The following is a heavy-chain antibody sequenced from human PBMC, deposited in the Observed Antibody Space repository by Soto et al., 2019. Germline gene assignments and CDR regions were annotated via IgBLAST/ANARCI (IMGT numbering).Heavy chain of an antibody. D-gene: IGHD3-3*01. CDR1: GYTFTSYY. V-gene: IGHV1-46*01. CDR2: INPSGGST. CDR3: ARDYDFWSGYSPDPPYYYYYGMDV. J-gene: IGHJ6*02. Sequence: EASVKVSCKASGYTFTSYYMHWVRQAPGQGLEWMGIINPSGGSTSYAQKFQGRVTMTRDTSTSTVYMELSSLRSEDTAVYYCARDYDFWSGYSPDPPYYYYYGMDVWDQGTTVTVSS.